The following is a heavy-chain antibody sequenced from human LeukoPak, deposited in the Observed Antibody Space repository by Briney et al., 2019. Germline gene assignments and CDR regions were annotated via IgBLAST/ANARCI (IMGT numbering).Heavy chain of an antibody. D-gene: IGHD6-19*01. CDR3: ARAPTSGGWPKTLAFDI. CDR2: IYYSGST. V-gene: IGHV4-39*07. J-gene: IGHJ3*02. Sequence: SETLSLTCTVSGGSISSSSYYWGWIRQPPGKGLEWIGSIYYSGSTYYNPSLKSRVTISVDTSKNQFSLKLSSVTAADTAVYYCARAPTSGGWPKTLAFDIWGQGTMVTVSS. CDR1: GGSISSSSYY.